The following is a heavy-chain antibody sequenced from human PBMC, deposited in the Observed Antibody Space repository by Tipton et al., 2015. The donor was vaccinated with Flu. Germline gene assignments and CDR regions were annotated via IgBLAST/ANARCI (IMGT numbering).Heavy chain of an antibody. Sequence: FLRLSCAASGLTFSNYAMAWVRQAPGKGLEWVSSVSNSGGYTYYADSVKGRFTISRDNSKNTLYLQMNSLRAEDTAVYYCANIGGGSYYGGDFWGRGTLVTVSS. D-gene: IGHD1-26*01. CDR1: GLTFSNYA. CDR2: VSNSGGYT. J-gene: IGHJ4*02. CDR3: ANIGGGSYYGGDF. V-gene: IGHV3-23*01.